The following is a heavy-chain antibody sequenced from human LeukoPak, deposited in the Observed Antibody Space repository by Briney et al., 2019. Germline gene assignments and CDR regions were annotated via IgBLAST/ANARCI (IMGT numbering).Heavy chain of an antibody. V-gene: IGHV3-23*01. J-gene: IGHJ4*02. CDR3: AKENKWVGGTRAPDY. Sequence: GGSLRLSCPVSGFTFSSLSLNCFRQAPGKGREGASVISGGGTSKNYADSVKGRFTISRDNSKNTLYLQMNSLRVEDTAVYYCAKENKWVGGTRAPDYWGRGTLVTVSS. D-gene: IGHD1-26*01. CDR1: GFTFSSLS. CDR2: ISGGGTSK.